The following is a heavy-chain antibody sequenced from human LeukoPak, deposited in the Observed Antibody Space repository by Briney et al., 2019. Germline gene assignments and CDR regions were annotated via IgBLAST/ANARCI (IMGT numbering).Heavy chain of an antibody. CDR3: AKVGYDFWSGYYYYYYGMDV. D-gene: IGHD3-3*01. V-gene: IGHV3-23*01. CDR1: GFTFSSYA. Sequence: GGSLRLSCAASGFTFSSYAMSWVRQAPGKGLEWVPAISGSGGSTYYADSVKGRFTISRDNSKNTLYLQMNSLRAEDTAVYYCAKVGYDFWSGYYYYYYGMDVWGQGTTVTVSS. CDR2: ISGSGGST. J-gene: IGHJ6*02.